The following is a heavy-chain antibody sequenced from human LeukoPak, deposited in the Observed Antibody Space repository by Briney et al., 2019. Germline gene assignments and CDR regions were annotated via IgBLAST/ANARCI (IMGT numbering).Heavy chain of an antibody. J-gene: IGHJ4*02. CDR1: GFTFSSYA. D-gene: IGHD3-10*01. Sequence: GGSLRLSCAASGFTFSSYAMSWVRQAPGKGLEWVSAISGSGGSTYYADSVKGRFTISRDNSKNTLYLQMNSVRAEDTALYHCARLAYFGSGPYYYFDSWGQGVLVTVSS. V-gene: IGHV3-23*01. CDR3: ARLAYFGSGPYYYFDS. CDR2: ISGSGGST.